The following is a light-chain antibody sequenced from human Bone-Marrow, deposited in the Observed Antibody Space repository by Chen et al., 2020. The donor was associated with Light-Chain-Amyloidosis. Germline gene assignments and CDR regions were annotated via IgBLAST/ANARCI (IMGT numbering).Light chain of an antibody. CDR3: QQYYSTPQT. Sequence: DIVMPHLPDSLAVSPGEWVPINCKSSQSDLYSSNNKSYLAWYQQKPGQPPKQLIYWTSTRESRVPDRLSGSGSGTDFTITISSLQAENVAVYCCQQYYSTPQTVGQGTKLEIK. V-gene: IGKV4-1*01. CDR1: QSDLYSSNNKSY. J-gene: IGKJ2*01. CDR2: WTS.